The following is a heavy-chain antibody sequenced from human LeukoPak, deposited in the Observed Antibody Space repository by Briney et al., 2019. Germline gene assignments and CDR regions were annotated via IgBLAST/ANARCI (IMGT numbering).Heavy chain of an antibody. CDR3: ARDSLSGDSGYEKWFY. Sequence: GRSLRLSCAASGFTFSSYAMHWGRQAPGKGLEWVAVISYDGSNKYYADSVKGRFTISRDNSKNTLYLQMNSLRAEDTAVYYCARDSLSGDSGYEKWFYWGQGTLVTVSS. CDR1: GFTFSSYA. D-gene: IGHD5-12*01. CDR2: ISYDGSNK. V-gene: IGHV3-30*04. J-gene: IGHJ4*02.